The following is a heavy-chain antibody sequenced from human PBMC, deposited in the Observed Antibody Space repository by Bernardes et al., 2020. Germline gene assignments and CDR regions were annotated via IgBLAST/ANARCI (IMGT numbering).Heavy chain of an antibody. CDR3: ARDAEDCSGGSCYFDY. J-gene: IGHJ4*02. CDR1: GFTFSSYG. Sequence: GGSLRLSCAASGFTFSSYGMHWVRQAPGKGLEWVAVIWYDGSNKYYADSVKGRFTISRDNSKNTLYLQMNSLRAEDTAVYYCARDAEDCSGGSCYFDYWGQGTLVTVSS. CDR2: IWYDGSNK. V-gene: IGHV3-33*01. D-gene: IGHD2-15*01.